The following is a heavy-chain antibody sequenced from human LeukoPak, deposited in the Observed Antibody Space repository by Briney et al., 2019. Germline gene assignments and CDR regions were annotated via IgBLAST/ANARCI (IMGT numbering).Heavy chain of an antibody. CDR3: ARLAMVRGVTDY. J-gene: IGHJ4*02. CDR1: GGSFSGYY. Sequence: SETLSLTCAVYGGSFSGYYWSWIRQPPGKGLEWIGEINHSGSTNYNPSLKSRVTISVDTSKNQFSLKLSSVTAADTAVYYCARLAMVRGVTDYWGQGTLVTVSS. CDR2: INHSGST. D-gene: IGHD3-10*01. V-gene: IGHV4-34*01.